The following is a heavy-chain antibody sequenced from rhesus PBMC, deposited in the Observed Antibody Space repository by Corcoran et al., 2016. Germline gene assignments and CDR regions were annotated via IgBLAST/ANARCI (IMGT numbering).Heavy chain of an antibody. J-gene: IGHJ4*01. V-gene: IGHV4-122*02. CDR3: ARQGRIAVAGLPIDY. CDR2: ISYSGSL. D-gene: IGHD6-37*01. CDR1: GISNSSSYSH. Sequence: QVQLQESGPGLVKPLETLSLTCAASGISNSSSYSHWNWIRQAPGQGLEWIGYISYSGSLSYTPSLKSRVTISRDTSKHHFSLKLNSVTAADTAVYYWARQGRIAVAGLPIDYWGRGVLVTVSS.